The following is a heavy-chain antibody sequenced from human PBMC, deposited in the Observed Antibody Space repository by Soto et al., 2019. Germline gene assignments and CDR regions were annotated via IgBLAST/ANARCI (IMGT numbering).Heavy chain of an antibody. CDR1: GFTFSDYG. CDR3: ARRSLSDSFDI. J-gene: IGHJ3*02. V-gene: IGHV3-30*03. CDR2: VAYDGSNK. Sequence: GGSLRLSCAASGFTFSDYGVHWVRQAPGKGLEWVTVVAYDGSNKYYADSVRGRFTISRDNSKNTVHLQMNSLRAEDTAVYYCARRSLSDSFDIWGQGTMVTVSS.